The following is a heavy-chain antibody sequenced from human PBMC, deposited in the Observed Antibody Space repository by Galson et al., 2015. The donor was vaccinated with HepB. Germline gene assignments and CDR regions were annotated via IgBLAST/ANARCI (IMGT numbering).Heavy chain of an antibody. CDR2: ISYDGSNK. Sequence: SLRLSCAASGFTFSSYGMHWVRQAPGKGLEWVAVISYDGSNKYYADSVKGRFTISRDNSKNTLYLQMNSLRAEDTAVYYCVLSKPFGVRGSSDYWGQGTLVTVSS. J-gene: IGHJ4*02. CDR3: VLSKPFGVRGSSDY. V-gene: IGHV3-30*03. D-gene: IGHD1-26*01. CDR1: GFTFSSYG.